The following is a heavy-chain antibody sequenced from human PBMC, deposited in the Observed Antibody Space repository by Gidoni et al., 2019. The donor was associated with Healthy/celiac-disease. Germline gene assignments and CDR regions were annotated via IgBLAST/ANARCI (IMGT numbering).Heavy chain of an antibody. D-gene: IGHD3-10*01. J-gene: IGHJ3*02. CDR3: ARVPLYGSGSYYYGAFDI. CDR1: GSTFTSSG. Sequence: QVQLVQSGAEVEKPGASVKVSCKASGSTFTSSGISWVRQAPGQGLEWMGWISAYNGNTNYAQKLQGRVTMTTDTSTSTAYMELRSLRSDDTAVYYCARVPLYGSGSYYYGAFDIWGQGTMVTVSS. V-gene: IGHV1-18*01. CDR2: ISAYNGNT.